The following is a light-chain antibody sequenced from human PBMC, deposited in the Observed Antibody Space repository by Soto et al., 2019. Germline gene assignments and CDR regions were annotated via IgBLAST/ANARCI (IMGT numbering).Light chain of an antibody. V-gene: IGKV1-6*01. J-gene: IGKJ1*01. CDR2: ATS. CDR3: LQDYNYPWT. Sequence: AIQMTQSPSSLSASVGDRVTITCRASQGIRNDLGWYQQKPGKAPKLLIYATSTLPSGVPSRFSGSGSGTDFSLTITSLQPEDFATYYCLQDYNYPWTFGQGTKVEIK. CDR1: QGIRND.